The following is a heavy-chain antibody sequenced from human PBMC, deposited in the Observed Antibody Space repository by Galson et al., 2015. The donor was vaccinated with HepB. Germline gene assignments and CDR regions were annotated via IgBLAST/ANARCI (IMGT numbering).Heavy chain of an antibody. CDR2: IIPILGIA. J-gene: IGHJ4*02. CDR3: ASPDANSLLLWFAFDY. D-gene: IGHD3-10*01. CDR1: GGTFSSYT. Sequence: SVKVSCKASGGTFSSYTISWVRQAPGQGLEWMGRIIPILGIANYAQKFQGRVTITADKSTSTAYMELSSLRSEDTAVYYCASPDANSLLLWFAFDYWGQGTLVTVSS. V-gene: IGHV1-69*02.